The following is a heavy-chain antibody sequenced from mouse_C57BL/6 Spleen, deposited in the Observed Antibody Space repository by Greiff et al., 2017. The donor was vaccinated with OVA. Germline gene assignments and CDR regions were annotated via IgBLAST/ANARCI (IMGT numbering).Heavy chain of an antibody. V-gene: IGHV1-81*01. CDR2: IYPRSGNT. CDR1: GFTFTSYG. Sequence: QVQLQQSGAELARPGASVKLSCKASGFTFTSYGISWVKQRTGQGLEWIGEIYPRSGNTYYNEKFKGKATLTADTYSSTAYMELRRLTSEDSAVNFCARREDYDSSPYYYAMDYWGQGTSVTVSS. D-gene: IGHD1-1*01. J-gene: IGHJ4*01. CDR3: ARREDYDSSPYYYAMDY.